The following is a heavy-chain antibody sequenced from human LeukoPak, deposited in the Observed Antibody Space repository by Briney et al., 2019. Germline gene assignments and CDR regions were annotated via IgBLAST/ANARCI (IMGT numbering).Heavy chain of an antibody. Sequence: PGGSLRLSCAASGFTFSSYSMNWVHQAPGKGLEWVSSISSSSSYIYYADSVKGRFTISRDNAKNSLYLQMNSLRAEDTAVYYCARDRDGSGSYYNVATGWFDPWGQGTLVTVSS. J-gene: IGHJ5*02. CDR3: ARDRDGSGSYYNVATGWFDP. D-gene: IGHD3-10*01. CDR1: GFTFSSYS. CDR2: ISSSSSYI. V-gene: IGHV3-21*01.